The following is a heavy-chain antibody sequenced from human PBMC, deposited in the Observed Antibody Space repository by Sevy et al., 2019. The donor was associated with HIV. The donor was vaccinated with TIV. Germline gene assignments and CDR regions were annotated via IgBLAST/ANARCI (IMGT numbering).Heavy chain of an antibody. Sequence: GGSLRLSCAVSGFPVSSSYMNWVRQAPGKGLEWVSVFYTGAKTDYADSVKGGLTMSTDNSKNTRYLQMNGLRAEDTAVYYCARVKNAYYYGLDVWGQGTTVTVSS. J-gene: IGHJ6*02. V-gene: IGHV3-53*01. CDR2: FYTGAKT. CDR1: GFPVSSSY. CDR3: ARVKNAYYYGLDV.